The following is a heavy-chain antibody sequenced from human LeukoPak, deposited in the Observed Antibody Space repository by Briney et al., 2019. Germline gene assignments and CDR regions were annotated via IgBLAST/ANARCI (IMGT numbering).Heavy chain of an antibody. J-gene: IGHJ4*02. CDR1: GFTVSSSY. CDR3: ARALVTAAGFFDT. D-gene: IGHD6-13*01. Sequence: GGSLRLSCAASGFTVSSSYMSWVRQAPGKGLEWVSVIYSGGDTHYAGSVKGRFTISRDNSVNTLYLQMNSLRTEDTAVYYCARALVTAAGFFDTWGQGTLVTVSS. V-gene: IGHV3-66*02. CDR2: IYSGGDT.